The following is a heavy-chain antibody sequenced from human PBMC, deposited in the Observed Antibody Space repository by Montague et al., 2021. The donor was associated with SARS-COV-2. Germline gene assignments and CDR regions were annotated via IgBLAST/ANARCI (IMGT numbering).Heavy chain of an antibody. D-gene: IGHD3-3*01. J-gene: IGHJ4*02. CDR3: ARKTSRGLTIFGVVTASYCFDY. CDR2: TNGSGRT. Sequence: SETLSLTCAVYGGSFSGYYWSWIRQPPGRGLEWIGETNGSGRTSYNPSLKGRVTISVDTSKNQFSLRLSSVTAADTAVFYCARKTSRGLTIFGVVTASYCFDYWGQGTLVTVSS. CDR1: GGSFSGYY. V-gene: IGHV4-34*01.